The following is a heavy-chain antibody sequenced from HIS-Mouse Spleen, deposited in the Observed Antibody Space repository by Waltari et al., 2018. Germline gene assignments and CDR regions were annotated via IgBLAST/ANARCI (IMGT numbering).Heavy chain of an antibody. V-gene: IGHV4-39*01. CDR1: GGSISSSSYY. J-gene: IGHJ5*02. Sequence: QLQLQESGPGLVKPSETLSLPCTVSGGSISSSSYYWGWIRQPTGKGLEWIGSIYYSGSTYYNPSLKSRVTISVDTSKNQFSLKLSSVTAADTAVYYCARKRTASGWFDPWGQGTLVTVSS. D-gene: IGHD2-21*02. CDR3: ARKRTASGWFDP. CDR2: IYYSGST.